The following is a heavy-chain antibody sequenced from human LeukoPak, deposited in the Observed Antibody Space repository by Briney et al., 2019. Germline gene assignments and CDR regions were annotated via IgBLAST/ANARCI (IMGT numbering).Heavy chain of an antibody. CDR1: GGSFSGYY. Sequence: SETLSLTCAVYGGSFSGYYWSWIRQPPGKGLEWIGEINHSGSTNYNPSLKSRVTKSVDTSKNQFSLKLSSVTAADTAVYYCARVLNTVGANSGDYWGQGTLVTVSS. V-gene: IGHV4-34*01. J-gene: IGHJ4*02. D-gene: IGHD1-26*01. CDR3: ARVLNTVGANSGDY. CDR2: INHSGST.